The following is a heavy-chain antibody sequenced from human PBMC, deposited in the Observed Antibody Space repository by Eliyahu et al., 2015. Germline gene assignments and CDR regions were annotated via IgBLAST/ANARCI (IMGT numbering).Heavy chain of an antibody. Sequence: EVQLLESGGGLVQPGGSLRLSCAASGFTFSSYAMSWVRQSPGKGLEWVSTISGSGGSTYYADSVKGRFTISRDNSKNTLYLHMNSLRAEDTAVYYCAKDRSNLAATPNFDYWGQGALVTVSS. V-gene: IGHV3-23*01. CDR1: GFTFSSYA. CDR2: ISGSGGST. CDR3: AKDRSNLAATPNFDY. J-gene: IGHJ4*02. D-gene: IGHD2-15*01.